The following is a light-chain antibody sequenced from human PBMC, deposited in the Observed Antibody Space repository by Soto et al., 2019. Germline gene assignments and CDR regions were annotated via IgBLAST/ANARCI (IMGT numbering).Light chain of an antibody. CDR1: QTISSW. J-gene: IGKJ1*01. Sequence: DIQMTQSPSTLSGSAVDRVTITCRASQTISSWLAWYQQKPGKAPKLLIYKASTLKSGVPSRFSGSGSGTEFTLTISSLQPDDFATYYCQHYNSYSEACGQGTKVDI. CDR3: QHYNSYSEA. V-gene: IGKV1-5*03. CDR2: KAS.